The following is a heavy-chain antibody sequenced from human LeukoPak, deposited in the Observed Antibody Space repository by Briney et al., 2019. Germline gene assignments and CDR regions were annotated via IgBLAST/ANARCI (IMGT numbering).Heavy chain of an antibody. V-gene: IGHV3-23*01. J-gene: IGHJ4*02. Sequence: GGSLRLSCAASGFTFNNYAMSWVRQAPGKGLEWVSSISGSGTSTYYADSVKGRFTISRDNAKNSLYLQMNSLRAEDTAVYFCARALWELRSSDYFDYWGQGTLATVSS. CDR1: GFTFNNYA. CDR2: ISGSGTST. D-gene: IGHD1-26*01. CDR3: ARALWELRSSDYFDY.